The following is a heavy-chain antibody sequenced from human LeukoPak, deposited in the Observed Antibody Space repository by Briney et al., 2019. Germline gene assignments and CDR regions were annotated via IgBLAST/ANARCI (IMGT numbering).Heavy chain of an antibody. CDR1: GFTFCSYG. V-gene: IGHV3-30*18. CDR3: AKGGQWLVY. J-gene: IGHJ4*02. D-gene: IGHD6-19*01. Sequence: PGGSLRLSCAASGFTFCSYGMHWVRQAPGKGLEWVAVISYDGSNKYYADSVKGRFTISRDNSKNTLYLQMNSLRAEDTAVYYCAKGGQWLVYWGQGTLVTVSS. CDR2: ISYDGSNK.